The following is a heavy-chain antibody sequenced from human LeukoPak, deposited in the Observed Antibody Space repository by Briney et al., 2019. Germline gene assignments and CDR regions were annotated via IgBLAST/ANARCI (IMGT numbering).Heavy chain of an antibody. Sequence: GGSLRLSCAASGFAVSGNYMSWVRQAPGKGLEWVSILYTGGSTSYTDSVKGRFSISRDNSKNTLYLQMNSLRAEDTAVYYCARGDDYGYYFEYWGQGTLVTVSS. V-gene: IGHV3-66*01. D-gene: IGHD4-17*01. CDR3: ARGDDYGYYFEY. J-gene: IGHJ4*02. CDR1: GFAVSGNY. CDR2: LYTGGST.